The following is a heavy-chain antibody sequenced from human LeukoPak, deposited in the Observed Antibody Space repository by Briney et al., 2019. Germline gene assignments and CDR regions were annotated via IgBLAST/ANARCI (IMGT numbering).Heavy chain of an antibody. J-gene: IGHJ2*01. D-gene: IGHD4-23*01. Sequence: SETLSLTCAVYGGSLSDNYWSWIRQPPGKGLEWMGEINHSGSTNYNPSLKSRVTISVDTSRNQLSLKLSSVTAADTAVYYCARGVRWYPPRNFDLWGRGTLVTVSS. CDR2: INHSGST. CDR1: GGSLSDNY. CDR3: ARGVRWYPPRNFDL. V-gene: IGHV4-34*01.